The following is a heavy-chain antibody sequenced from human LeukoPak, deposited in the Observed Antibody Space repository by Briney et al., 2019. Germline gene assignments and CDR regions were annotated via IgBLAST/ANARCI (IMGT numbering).Heavy chain of an antibody. V-gene: IGHV1-46*01. J-gene: IGHJ4*02. CDR2: INPSGGST. D-gene: IGHD3-10*01. CDR3: ARAGDGSGSYWFDAKYYFDY. Sequence: ASVKVSCKASGYTFTGYYMHWVRQAPGQGLEWMGIINPSGGSTSYAQKFQGRVTMTRDTSTSTVYMELSSLRSEDTAVYYCARAGDGSGSYWFDAKYYFDYWGQGTLVTVSS. CDR1: GYTFTGYY.